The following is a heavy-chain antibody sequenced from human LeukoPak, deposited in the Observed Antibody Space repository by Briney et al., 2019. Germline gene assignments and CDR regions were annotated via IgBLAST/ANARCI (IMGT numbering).Heavy chain of an antibody. Sequence: SETLSLTCGVYGGSFRNYFWTWIRQPPGKGLEWIGEINHLGNTNYNPSLKSRVTMSIDTSNNQFSLNLSSVSAADTAMYYCASEGVLTGTRSFDYWGQGTLVTVSS. CDR3: ASEGVLTGTRSFDY. CDR2: INHLGNT. J-gene: IGHJ4*02. V-gene: IGHV4-34*01. CDR1: GGSFRNYF. D-gene: IGHD1-7*01.